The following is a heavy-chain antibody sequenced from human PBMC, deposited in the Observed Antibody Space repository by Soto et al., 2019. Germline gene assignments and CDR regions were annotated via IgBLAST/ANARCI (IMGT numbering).Heavy chain of an antibody. CDR2: IIPIFGTA. J-gene: IGHJ4*02. Sequence: WASVKVSCKASGGTFSSYAISWVRQAPGQGLEWMGGIIPIFGTANYAQKFQGRVTITADKSTSTAYMELSSLRSEDTAVYYCARARYYYDSSGYPYYFDYWGQGTLVTVSS. CDR1: GGTFSSYA. CDR3: ARARYYYDSSGYPYYFDY. V-gene: IGHV1-69*06. D-gene: IGHD3-22*01.